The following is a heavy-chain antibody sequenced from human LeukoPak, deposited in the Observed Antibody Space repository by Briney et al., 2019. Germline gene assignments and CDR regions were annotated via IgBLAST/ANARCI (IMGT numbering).Heavy chain of an antibody. J-gene: IGHJ4*02. V-gene: IGHV3-30-3*01. Sequence: GGSLRLSCAASGFTFSSYAMHWVRQAPGKGLEWVAVISYDGSDKYYADSVKGRFTISRDNSKNTLYLQMNSLRAEDTAVYYCARVPGYDSSGYFDYWGQGTLVTVSS. CDR1: GFTFSSYA. D-gene: IGHD3-22*01. CDR3: ARVPGYDSSGYFDY. CDR2: ISYDGSDK.